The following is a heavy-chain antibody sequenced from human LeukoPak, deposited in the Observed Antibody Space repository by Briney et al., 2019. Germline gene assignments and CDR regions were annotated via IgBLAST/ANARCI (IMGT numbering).Heavy chain of an antibody. V-gene: IGHV1-18*01. J-gene: IGHJ6*02. CDR2: ISAYNGNT. CDR1: GYTFTSYG. CDR3: AKSLTSLYYYGMDV. Sequence: VASVKVSCKASGYTFTSYGISWVRQAPGQGLEWMGWISAYNGNTNYAQKLQGRVTMTTDTSTSTAYMELRSLRSDDTAVYYCAKSLTSLYYYGMDVWGQGTTVTVSS. D-gene: IGHD2-21*02.